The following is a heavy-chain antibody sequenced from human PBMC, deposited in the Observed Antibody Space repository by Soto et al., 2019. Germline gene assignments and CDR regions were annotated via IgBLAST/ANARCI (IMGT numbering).Heavy chain of an antibody. CDR3: ARGVGTAWPHDS. Sequence: KPSETLSLTCAVSGGSISSGDYYWNWIRQHPGKGLEWIGYTYHSGSTSYNPSLKSRITISVDTSKNQFSLKVTSVTAADTAVYYCARGVGTAWPHDSWGQGALVTVSS. D-gene: IGHD2-21*02. V-gene: IGHV4-31*11. J-gene: IGHJ4*02. CDR2: TYHSGST. CDR1: GGSISSGDYY.